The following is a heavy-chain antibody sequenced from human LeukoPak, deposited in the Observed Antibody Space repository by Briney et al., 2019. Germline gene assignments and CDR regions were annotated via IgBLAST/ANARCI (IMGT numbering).Heavy chain of an antibody. J-gene: IGHJ2*01. D-gene: IGHD3-3*01. V-gene: IGHV3-7*03. CDR2: IKQDGSEK. CDR3: ARAEWSNWYFDL. CDR1: GFTFSTYW. Sequence: GGSLRLTCAASGFTFSTYWMNWVRQAPGKGLEWVANIKQDGSEKYYVDSVKGRFTLSRDSAKNSLYLQMNSLRAEDTAVYYCARAEWSNWYFDLWGRGTLVTVSS.